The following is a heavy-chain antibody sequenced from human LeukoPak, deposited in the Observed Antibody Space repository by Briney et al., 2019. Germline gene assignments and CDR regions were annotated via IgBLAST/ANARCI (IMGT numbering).Heavy chain of an antibody. CDR3: ARGYYGSGSPLDWYFDL. Sequence: GASVKFSCKASGDTFTSYAMHWVRQAPGQRLEWMGWINAGNGNTKYSQKFQGRVTITRDTSASTAYMELSGLRSEDTAVYYCARGYYGSGSPLDWYFDLWGRDTLVTVSS. D-gene: IGHD3-10*01. J-gene: IGHJ2*01. V-gene: IGHV1-3*01. CDR2: INAGNGNT. CDR1: GDTFTSYA.